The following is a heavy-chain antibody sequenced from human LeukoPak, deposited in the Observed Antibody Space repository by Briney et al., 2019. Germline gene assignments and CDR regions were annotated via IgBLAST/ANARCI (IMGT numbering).Heavy chain of an antibody. V-gene: IGHV3-23*01. CDR1: EFTFSTSA. D-gene: IGHD6-13*01. Sequence: GGSLRLSCTASEFTFSTSAMNWNWVRQAPGEGLEWVSTLSSRSGNAYYADSVKGRFTISRDNSKNTLFLQMNSLRAEDTAVYYCAKDYRLAAAGGDYFDYWGQGTLVTVSS. CDR3: AKDYRLAAAGGDYFDY. J-gene: IGHJ4*02. CDR2: LSSRSGNA.